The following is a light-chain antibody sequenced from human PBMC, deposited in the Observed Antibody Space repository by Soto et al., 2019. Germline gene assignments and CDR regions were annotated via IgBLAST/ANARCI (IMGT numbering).Light chain of an antibody. CDR3: QQRYGWPS. CDR2: DAS. J-gene: IGKJ2*01. V-gene: IGKV3-11*01. Sequence: EIVLTQSPATLSLSPGERATLSCRASQTVTTYLAWYQHKLGQAPILLIYDASNRATGVPARFSGSGSGTDFTLTSSSLEPEDSAVYYCQQRYGWPSFGQGTKLEIK. CDR1: QTVTTY.